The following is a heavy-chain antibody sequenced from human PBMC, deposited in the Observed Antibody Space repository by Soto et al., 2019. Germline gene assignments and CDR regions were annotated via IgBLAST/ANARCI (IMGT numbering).Heavy chain of an antibody. CDR3: AHSVPGYRSSWQSYFDY. J-gene: IGHJ4*02. CDR2: IYWDDDK. V-gene: IGHV2-5*02. Sequence: ESGPTLVNPTQTLTLTCTFSGFSLSTSGVGVGWIRQPPGKALEWLALIYWDDDKRYSPSLKSRLTITKDTSKNQVVLTMTNMDPVDTATYYCAHSVPGYRSSWQSYFDYWGQGTLVTVYS. CDR1: GFSLSTSGVG. D-gene: IGHD6-13*01.